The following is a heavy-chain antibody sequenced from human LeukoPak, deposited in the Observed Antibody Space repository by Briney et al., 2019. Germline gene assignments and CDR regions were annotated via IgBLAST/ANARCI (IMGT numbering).Heavy chain of an antibody. CDR3: AIWGADQNY. D-gene: IGHD3-16*01. V-gene: IGHV3-7*02. CDR1: GVTLSNYW. CDR2: INPDGGEE. J-gene: IGHJ4*02. Sequence: GGSLRLSCAVSGVTLSNYWMNWVRQAPGKGLEWVANINPDGGEERYVDSVKGRFVISRDNAKNSLYLRMNSLRAEDTAVYYCAIWGADQNYWGQGTLVTVSS.